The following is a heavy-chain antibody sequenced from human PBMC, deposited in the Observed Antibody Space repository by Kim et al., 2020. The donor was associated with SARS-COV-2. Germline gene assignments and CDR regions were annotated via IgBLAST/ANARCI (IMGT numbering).Heavy chain of an antibody. CDR2: ISSSSSYT. CDR3: ARDFEDTAMVNDAFDI. D-gene: IGHD5-18*01. J-gene: IGHJ3*02. Sequence: GGSLRLSCAASGFTFSDYYMSWIRQAPGKGLEWVSYISSSSSYTNYADSVKGRFTISRDNAKNSLYLQMNSLRAEDTAVYYCARDFEDTAMVNDAFDIWGQGTMVTVSS. CDR1: GFTFSDYY. V-gene: IGHV3-11*05.